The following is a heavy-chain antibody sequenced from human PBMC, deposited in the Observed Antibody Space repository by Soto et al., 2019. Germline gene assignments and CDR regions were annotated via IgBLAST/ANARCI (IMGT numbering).Heavy chain of an antibody. CDR1: GYIFTSYY. CDR3: SRVDPGETSPVDH. J-gene: IGHJ4*02. V-gene: IGHV1-46*03. Sequence: QVQLVQSGAEVKKPGASVKVSCKESGYIFTSYYIHWVRQAPGQGLEWMGWINPFGGSRMLAQSFQGKVTMTRDTSTSTVYMQVSSLRSEDTAVYYCSRVDPGETSPVDHLGPGTLVTVSS. D-gene: IGHD3-10*01. CDR2: INPFGGSR.